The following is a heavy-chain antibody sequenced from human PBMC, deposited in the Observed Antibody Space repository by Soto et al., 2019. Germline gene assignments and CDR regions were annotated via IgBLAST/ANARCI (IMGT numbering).Heavy chain of an antibody. Sequence: PGGSLRLSCAASGFTFSSYAMSWVRQAPGKGLEWVSAISGSGGSTYYADSVKGRFTISRDNSKNTLYLQMNSLRAEDTAVYYCAKDMDYGYRAYYFDYWGHGTLVTVSS. CDR1: GFTFSSYA. CDR3: AKDMDYGYRAYYFDY. V-gene: IGHV3-23*01. CDR2: ISGSGGST. D-gene: IGHD4-17*01. J-gene: IGHJ4*01.